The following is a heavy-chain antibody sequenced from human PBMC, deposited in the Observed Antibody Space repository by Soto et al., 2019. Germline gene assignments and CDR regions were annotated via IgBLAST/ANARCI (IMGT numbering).Heavy chain of an antibody. V-gene: IGHV4-59*12. Sequence: SETLSLTCTVSGGSISSYDWSWIRQPPGKGLEWIGYIYYSGSTNYNPSLKSRLTMSVDTSKNQFSLKLSSVTAADTAVYYCARDRAKWKDYYYYGMDVWGQGTTVTVSS. CDR3: ARDRAKWKDYYYYGMDV. CDR2: IYYSGST. J-gene: IGHJ6*02. CDR1: GGSISSYD. D-gene: IGHD1-20*01.